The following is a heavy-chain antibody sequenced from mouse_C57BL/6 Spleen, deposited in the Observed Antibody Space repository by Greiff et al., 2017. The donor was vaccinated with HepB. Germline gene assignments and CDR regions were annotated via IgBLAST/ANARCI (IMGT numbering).Heavy chain of an antibody. CDR3: ARDDYDDPSFAY. CDR2: IHPNSGST. Sequence: QVHVKQPGAELVKPGASVKLSCKASGYTFTSYWMHWVKQRPGQGLEWIGMIHPNSGSTNYNEKFKSKATLTVDKSSSTAYMQLSSLTSEDSAVYYCARDDYDDPSFAYWGQGTLVTVSA. V-gene: IGHV1-64*01. CDR1: GYTFTSYW. D-gene: IGHD2-4*01. J-gene: IGHJ3*01.